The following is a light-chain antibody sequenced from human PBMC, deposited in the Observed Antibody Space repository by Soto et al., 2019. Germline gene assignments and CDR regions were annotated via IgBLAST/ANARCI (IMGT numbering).Light chain of an antibody. Sequence: QSVLTQPPSVSEAPRQRVTISCSGSSSNIGNSAVNWYQQVPGKAPKLLIYYDDLKPSGVSARFSGSKSGNTASLTVSGLQAADEADYFCKSYAGSNTYVFGSGTKVTVL. J-gene: IGLJ1*01. CDR1: SSNIGNSA. CDR3: KSYAGSNTYV. CDR2: YDD. V-gene: IGLV1-36*01.